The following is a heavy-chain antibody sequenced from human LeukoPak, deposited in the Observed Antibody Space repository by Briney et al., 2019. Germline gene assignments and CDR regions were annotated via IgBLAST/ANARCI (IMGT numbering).Heavy chain of an antibody. CDR1: GGSISSYY. J-gene: IGHJ4*02. CDR2: IYYSGST. CDR3: ARDPGYCSGGSCYLDY. D-gene: IGHD2-15*01. Sequence: PSETLSLTCTVSGGSISSYYWSWIRQPPGKGLEWIGYIYYSGSTNYSPSLKSRVTISVDTSKNQFSLKLSSVTAADTAVYYCARDPGYCSGGSCYLDYWGQGTLVTVSS. V-gene: IGHV4-59*01.